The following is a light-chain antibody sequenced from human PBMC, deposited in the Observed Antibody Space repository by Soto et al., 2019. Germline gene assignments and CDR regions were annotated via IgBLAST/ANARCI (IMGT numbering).Light chain of an antibody. V-gene: IGKV3-20*01. CDR1: QSVSSSH. Sequence: DIVLTQSPGTLSLSPGESVTLSCRASQSVSSSHLAWYQQKPGQAPRLFIYGASRRATGIPDRFSGSGSGTDFTLTISRLQPEDFAVYSCQHYGSSLTFGEGTKVEIK. CDR2: GAS. J-gene: IGKJ4*01. CDR3: QHYGSSLT.